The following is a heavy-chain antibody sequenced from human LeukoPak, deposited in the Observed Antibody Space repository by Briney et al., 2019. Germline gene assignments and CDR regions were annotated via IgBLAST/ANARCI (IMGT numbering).Heavy chain of an antibody. D-gene: IGHD6-13*01. CDR3: AKDILAAAAGNYYYYGMDV. J-gene: IGHJ6*02. CDR2: ISGDGGST. CDR1: GFTFDDYA. Sequence: GGSLRLSCAASGFTFDDYAMHWVRQAPGKGLEWVSLISGDGGSTYYADSVKGRFTISRNNRKNSLYLQMNSLRTEDTALYYCAKDILAAAAGNYYYYGMDVWGQGTTVTVSS. V-gene: IGHV3-43*02.